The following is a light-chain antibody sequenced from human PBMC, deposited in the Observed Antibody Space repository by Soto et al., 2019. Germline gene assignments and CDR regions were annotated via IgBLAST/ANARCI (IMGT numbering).Light chain of an antibody. Sequence: QSVLTQPRSVAGPPGQRVTISCSGGSSNIGSGTVNWYQQLPGTAPKLLIYNNNQRPSGVPDRFSGSKSGTSGSLAISGLQSEDEADYYCASWDDSLTGLYVFGTGTKVTVL. J-gene: IGLJ1*01. CDR2: NNN. V-gene: IGLV1-44*01. CDR3: ASWDDSLTGLYV. CDR1: SSNIGSGT.